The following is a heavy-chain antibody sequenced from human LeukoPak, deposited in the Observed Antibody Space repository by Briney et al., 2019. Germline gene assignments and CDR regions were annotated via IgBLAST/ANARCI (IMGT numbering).Heavy chain of an antibody. D-gene: IGHD2/OR15-2a*01. CDR2: IYSGGST. CDR1: GFPVSSNY. J-gene: IGHJ4*02. V-gene: IGHV3-66*01. Sequence: GGSLRLSCAASGFPVSSNYMSWVRQAPGKGLEWVSVIYSGGSTYYADSVRGRFTISRDSSKNTLYLQMNSLRAEDTAVYYCARGGGTTQFDYWGQGTLVTVSS. CDR3: ARGGGTTQFDY.